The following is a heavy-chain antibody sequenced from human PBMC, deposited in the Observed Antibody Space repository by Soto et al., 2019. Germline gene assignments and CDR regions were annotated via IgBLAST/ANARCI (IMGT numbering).Heavy chain of an antibody. V-gene: IGHV1-18*01. CDR3: ARGGAVAGAIDY. D-gene: IGHD6-19*01. Sequence: ASVKVSCKSSGYTFTSYGISWVRQAPGQRLEWMGWISPYNGNTKYAQNLQGRVTMTTDTDTSTAYMELRSLRSDDTAVYYCARGGAVAGAIDYWGQGTLVTVSS. CDR1: GYTFTSYG. J-gene: IGHJ4*02. CDR2: ISPYNGNT.